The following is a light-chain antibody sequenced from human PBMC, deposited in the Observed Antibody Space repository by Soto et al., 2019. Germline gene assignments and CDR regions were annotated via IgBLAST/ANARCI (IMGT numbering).Light chain of an antibody. CDR3: QQYNDWHLT. Sequence: EIVMTQSPATLSVSPGERATLSCRASQSVSSNLAWYQQKPGQAPSLLIYDISARATGIPTRFSGSGSGTAFTLTISSLQSEDFAVYYCQQYNDWHLTFGGGTKVEIK. CDR2: DIS. V-gene: IGKV3D-15*01. CDR1: QSVSSN. J-gene: IGKJ4*01.